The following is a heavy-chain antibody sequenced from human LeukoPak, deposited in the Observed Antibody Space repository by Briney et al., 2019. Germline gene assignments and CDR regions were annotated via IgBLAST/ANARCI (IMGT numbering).Heavy chain of an antibody. V-gene: IGHV1-46*01. Sequence: ASVKVSCKAFGYTFTSNYMHWVRQAPGQGPEWMGVISPSGGSTTYAQKFQGRVTLTRDMSTSTDYMELSSLRSEDTAVYYCARVAAEVVGVPGAIGFGWLRRDYYYMDVWGKGTTVTVSS. J-gene: IGHJ6*03. CDR3: ARVAAEVVGVPGAIGFGWLRRDYYYMDV. CDR2: ISPSGGST. D-gene: IGHD2-2*02. CDR1: GYTFTSNY.